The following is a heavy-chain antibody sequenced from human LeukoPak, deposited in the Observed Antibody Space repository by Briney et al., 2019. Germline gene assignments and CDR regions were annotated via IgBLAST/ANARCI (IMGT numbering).Heavy chain of an antibody. Sequence: PGGSLRLSCAASGFTFSSYSMNWVRQAPGKGLEWVSSISSSSSYIYYADSVKGRFTISRDNAKNSLYLQMNSLRAEDTAVYYCARKIAAAGFYGMDVWGQGTTVTVS. CDR3: ARKIAAAGFYGMDV. CDR2: ISSSSSYI. D-gene: IGHD6-13*01. V-gene: IGHV3-21*01. CDR1: GFTFSSYS. J-gene: IGHJ6*02.